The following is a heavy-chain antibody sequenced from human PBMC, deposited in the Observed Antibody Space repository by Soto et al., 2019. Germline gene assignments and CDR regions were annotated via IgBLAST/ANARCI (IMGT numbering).Heavy chain of an antibody. V-gene: IGHV3-30*18. J-gene: IGHJ4*02. CDR1: GFTFSSYG. CDR3: AKEAEMATTPLFAY. Sequence: QVQLVESGGGVVQPGRSLRLSCAASGFTFSSYGMHWVRQAPGKGLEWVAVISYDGSNKYYADSVKGRFTISRDNSKNTLYLQMNSLRAEDTAVYYCAKEAEMATTPLFAYWGQGTLVTVSS. CDR2: ISYDGSNK. D-gene: IGHD5-12*01.